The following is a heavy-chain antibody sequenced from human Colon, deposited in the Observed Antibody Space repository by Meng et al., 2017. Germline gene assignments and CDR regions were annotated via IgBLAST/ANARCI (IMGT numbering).Heavy chain of an antibody. CDR2: IYYTGNT. D-gene: IGHD2-21*02. CDR3: ARVNGDFDEAWFDP. CDR1: GASVSSGDYY. J-gene: IGHJ5*02. V-gene: IGHV4-61*08. Sequence: QVPLEESGPGLVRPSETLSLTCTVSGASVSSGDYYWSWIRQPPGKGLEWLGYIYYTGNTNYNPSLKNRVTISLDTSNNQFSLKLTSMTAADAAIYYCARVNGDFDEAWFDPWGQGTLVTASS.